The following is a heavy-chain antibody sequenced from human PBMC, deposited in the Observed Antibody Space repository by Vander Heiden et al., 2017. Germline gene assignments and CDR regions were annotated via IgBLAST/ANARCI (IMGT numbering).Heavy chain of an antibody. J-gene: IGHJ4*02. CDR2: IKPDGSER. CDR1: GFTFSTYW. CDR3: VSYCGGDCSYGRLDY. V-gene: IGHV3-7*01. D-gene: IGHD2-21*01. Sequence: EVQLVESGGGLVQPAGSLRLSCAASGFTFSTYWMSWVRQAPGKGLEWVANIKPDGSERNFVDSVKGRFTISRDNAKNSLYLQMNSLTDEDTAVYYCVSYCGGDCSYGRLDYWGQGTLVTVSS.